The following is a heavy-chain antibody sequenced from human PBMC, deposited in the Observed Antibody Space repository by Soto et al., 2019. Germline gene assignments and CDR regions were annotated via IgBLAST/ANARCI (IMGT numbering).Heavy chain of an antibody. CDR3: VRDRLAAGREYDYYFGMDV. J-gene: IGHJ6*02. CDR1: GGPINKYY. D-gene: IGHD6-13*01. CDR2: ISASGSS. Sequence: KTSETLSLTCTASGGPINKYYWSWIRQAAGKGLEWIGRISASGSSNYNPSLKSRVTILIDTSRNHFSLKLTSVTAADTAVYYCVRDRLAAGREYDYYFGMDVWGQGITVTVSS. V-gene: IGHV4-4*07.